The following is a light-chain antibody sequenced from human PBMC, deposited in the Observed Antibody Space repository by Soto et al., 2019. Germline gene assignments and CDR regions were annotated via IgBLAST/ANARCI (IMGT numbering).Light chain of an antibody. J-gene: IGKJ1*01. CDR2: DAS. Sequence: DVQMTQSPPALSASVGDRVTITYRASESVHKWLAWYQQKAGKAPKVLIYDASTLETGVPSRFSGSGSGTEFALTISSLQPNDSATYFCQQYHGSSLTFAQGTKVEI. V-gene: IGKV1-5*01. CDR3: QQYHGSSLT. CDR1: ESVHKW.